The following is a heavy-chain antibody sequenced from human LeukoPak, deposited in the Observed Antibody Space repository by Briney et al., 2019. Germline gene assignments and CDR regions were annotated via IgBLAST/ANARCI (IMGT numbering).Heavy chain of an antibody. Sequence: GGSLRLSCAASGFTVSSNYMSWVRQAPGKGLEWVANIKQDGSEKYYVDSVKGRFTISRDNAKNSLYLQMKSLRAEDTAVYYCARVSRDFWSGYDFDYWGQGTLVTVSS. CDR1: GFTVSSNY. J-gene: IGHJ4*02. CDR2: IKQDGSEK. V-gene: IGHV3-7*01. D-gene: IGHD3-3*01. CDR3: ARVSRDFWSGYDFDY.